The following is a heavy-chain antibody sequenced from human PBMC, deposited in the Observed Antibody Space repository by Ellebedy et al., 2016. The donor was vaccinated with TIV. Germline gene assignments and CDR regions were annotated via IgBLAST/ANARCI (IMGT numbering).Heavy chain of an antibody. CDR2: IYNTGST. V-gene: IGHV4-59*01. Sequence: MPGGSLRLSCTVSGGSISNYYRSWIRQPPGKGLEWIGYIYNTGSTNYNPSLKGRITISVDTSKMQFSLKLSSATAADTAIYYCASASRIAVAGDAFDIWGQGTMVTVSS. D-gene: IGHD6-19*01. CDR1: GGSISNYY. CDR3: ASASRIAVAGDAFDI. J-gene: IGHJ3*02.